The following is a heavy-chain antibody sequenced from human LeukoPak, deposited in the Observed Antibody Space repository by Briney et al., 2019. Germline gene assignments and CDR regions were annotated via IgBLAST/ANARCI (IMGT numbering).Heavy chain of an antibody. CDR2: ISYDGSNK. CDR1: GFTFSSYA. Sequence: AGGSLRLSCAASGFTFSSYAMHWVRQAPGKGLEWVAVISYDGSNKYYADSVKGRFTISRDNSKNTLYLQMNSLRAEDTAVYYCARAGGDHWGQGTLVTVSS. J-gene: IGHJ4*02. V-gene: IGHV3-30*04. CDR3: ARAGGDH.